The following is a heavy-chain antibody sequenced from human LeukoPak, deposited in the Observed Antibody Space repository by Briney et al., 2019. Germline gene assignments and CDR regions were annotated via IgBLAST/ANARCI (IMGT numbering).Heavy chain of an antibody. Sequence: GGSLRLSCAGYGFSFRDYYMSWIRQAPGKGLEWVSYISSSGSTIFYADSVKGRFTISRDNAKNSLYLQMNSLRTEDTAVYYCARCWSRPYYYGMDVWGQGTTVTVSS. J-gene: IGHJ6*02. CDR1: GFSFRDYY. CDR2: ISSSGSTI. V-gene: IGHV3-11*01. CDR3: ARCWSRPYYYGMDV. D-gene: IGHD3-3*01.